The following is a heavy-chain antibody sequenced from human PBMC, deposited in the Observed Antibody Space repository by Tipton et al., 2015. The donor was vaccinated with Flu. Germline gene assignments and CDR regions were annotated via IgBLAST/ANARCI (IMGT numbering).Heavy chain of an antibody. CDR2: TYYSGST. CDR1: GDSISSGGYY. Sequence: TLSLTCTVSGDSISSGGYYWSWIRQHPGKGLEWIGYTYYSGSTYYNPSLKRRVTISVDTSKNQFPLKLSPVTAADTAVYYCARDGQLGYDSSGYYYPSRGMDVWGQGTTVTVSS. CDR3: ARDGQLGYDSSGYYYPSRGMDV. D-gene: IGHD3-22*01. V-gene: IGHV4-31*03. J-gene: IGHJ6*02.